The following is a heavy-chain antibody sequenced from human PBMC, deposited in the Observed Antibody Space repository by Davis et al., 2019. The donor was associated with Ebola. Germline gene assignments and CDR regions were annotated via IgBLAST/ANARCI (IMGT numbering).Heavy chain of an antibody. CDR3: VKTQFLEWSYGLEV. CDR2: ISRSGGIT. Sequence: GGSLRLSCAASGFTFSSYAMSWVRQAPGKGLEWVSAISRSGGITYYADSVKGRFTISRDNSKNTLYLQMSSLRAEDTAVYYCVKTQFLEWSYGLEVWGQGTTVTVSS. J-gene: IGHJ6*02. D-gene: IGHD3-3*01. V-gene: IGHV3-23*01. CDR1: GFTFSSYA.